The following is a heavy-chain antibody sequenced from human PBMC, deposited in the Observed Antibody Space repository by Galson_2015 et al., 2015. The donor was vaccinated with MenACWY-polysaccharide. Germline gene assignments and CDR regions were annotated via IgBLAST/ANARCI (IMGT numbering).Heavy chain of an antibody. J-gene: IGHJ4*02. Sequence: SLRLSCAASGFTFSDYYMSWIRQAPGKGLEWVSYISSSGSTIYYADSVKGRFTISRDNAKNSLYLQMNSLRAEDTAVDYCARDCSSGGEDYFDYWGQGTLFTVSS. CDR3: ARDCSSGGEDYFDY. CDR1: GFTFSDYY. CDR2: ISSSGSTI. V-gene: IGHV3-11*01. D-gene: IGHD6-19*01.